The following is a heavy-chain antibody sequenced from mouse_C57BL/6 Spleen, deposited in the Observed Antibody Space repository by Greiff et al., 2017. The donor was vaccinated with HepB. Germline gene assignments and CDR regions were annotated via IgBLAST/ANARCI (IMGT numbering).Heavy chain of an antibody. CDR2: IYPGDGDT. J-gene: IGHJ2*01. V-gene: IGHV1-82*01. D-gene: IGHD3-2*02. CDR3: ARSDSSGYFDY. CDR1: GYAFSSSW. Sequence: VQLQQSGPELVKPGASVKLPCKASGYAFSSSWMNWVKQRPGKGLEWIGRIYPGDGDTNYNGKFKGKATLTADKTSSTAYMQLSSLTSEDSAVYFCARSDSSGYFDYWGQGTTLTVSS.